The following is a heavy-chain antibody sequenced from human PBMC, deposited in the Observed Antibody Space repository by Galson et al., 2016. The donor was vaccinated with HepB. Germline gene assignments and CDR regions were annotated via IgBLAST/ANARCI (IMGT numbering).Heavy chain of an antibody. CDR3: AGSGDYYYFDY. J-gene: IGHJ4*02. D-gene: IGHD7-27*01. CDR2: IYVGGST. V-gene: IGHV3-23*03. Sequence: SLRLSCATSGFTFSNYAMSWVRQAPGKGLEWVSIIYVGGSTYYADSVRGRFTISRDNSKNTLYLQMNSLRAEDTAVYYCAGSGDYYYFDYWGQGTLVTVSS. CDR1: GFTFSNYA.